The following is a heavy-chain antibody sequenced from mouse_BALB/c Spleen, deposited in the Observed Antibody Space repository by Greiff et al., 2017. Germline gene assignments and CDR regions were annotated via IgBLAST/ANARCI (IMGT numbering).Heavy chain of an antibody. CDR2: ISYSGST. J-gene: IGHJ2*01. CDR3: ARYGDDYFDY. Sequence: VQLKESGPGLVKPSQSLSLTCTVTGYSITSDYAWNWIRQFPGNKLEWMGYISYSGSTSYNPSLKSRISITRDTSKNQFFLQLNSVTTEDTATYYCARYGDDYFDYWGQGTTLTVSS. D-gene: IGHD2-13*01. V-gene: IGHV3-2*02. CDR1: GYSITSDYA.